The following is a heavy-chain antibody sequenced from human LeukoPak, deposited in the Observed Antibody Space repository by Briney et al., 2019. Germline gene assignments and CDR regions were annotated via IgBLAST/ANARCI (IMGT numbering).Heavy chain of an antibody. CDR1: GGTFSSYA. Sequence: ASVKVSCKASGGTFSSYAISWVRQAPGQGLEWMGWISAYNGNTNYAQKLQGRVTMTTDTSTSTAYMELRSLRSDDTAVYYCARVRSSWFVYYFDYWGQGTLVTVSS. V-gene: IGHV1-18*01. CDR3: ARVRSSWFVYYFDY. J-gene: IGHJ4*02. CDR2: ISAYNGNT. D-gene: IGHD6-13*01.